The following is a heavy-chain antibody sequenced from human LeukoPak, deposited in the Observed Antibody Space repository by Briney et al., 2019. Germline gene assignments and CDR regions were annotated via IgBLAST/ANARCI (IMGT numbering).Heavy chain of an antibody. CDR3: ARDLTVGATVRYFDY. CDR1: GFTFSSYS. J-gene: IGHJ4*02. V-gene: IGHV3-21*01. Sequence: GGSLRLSCAASGFTFSSYSMNWVRQAPGKGLEWVSSISSSSSYIYYADSVKGRFTISRDNAKNSLYLQLNSLRAEDTAVYYCARDLTVGATVRYFDYWGQGTLVTVSS. CDR2: ISSSSSYI. D-gene: IGHD1-26*01.